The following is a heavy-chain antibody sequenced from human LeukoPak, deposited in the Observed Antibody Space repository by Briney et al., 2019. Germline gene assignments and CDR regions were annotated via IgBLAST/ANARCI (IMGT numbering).Heavy chain of an antibody. V-gene: IGHV3-53*01. CDR3: ASLYDSLNYFDY. Sequence: GGSLRLPCAASGFTVSSNYMSWVRQAPGKGLEWVSVIYSGGSTYYADSVKGRFTISRDNSKNTLYLQMNSLRAEDTAVYYCASLYDSLNYFDYWGQGTLVTVSS. CDR1: GFTVSSNY. D-gene: IGHD3-3*01. J-gene: IGHJ4*02. CDR2: IYSGGST.